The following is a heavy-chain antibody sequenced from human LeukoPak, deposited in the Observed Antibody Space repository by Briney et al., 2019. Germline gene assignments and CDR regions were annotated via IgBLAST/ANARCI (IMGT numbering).Heavy chain of an antibody. Sequence: ASVKVSCKASGYPFTGYYVHWVRQAPGHGLEWMGWVNPRNGGTHSAQKFQGRVSMTGDTSITTAYMELSSLTSDDTAVYYCATGAQYGLREVPYFYYMHVWGTGTTVTVSS. CDR3: ATGAQYGLREVPYFYYMHV. V-gene: IGHV1-2*02. J-gene: IGHJ6*03. D-gene: IGHD3-10*01. CDR1: GYPFTGYY. CDR2: VNPRNGGT.